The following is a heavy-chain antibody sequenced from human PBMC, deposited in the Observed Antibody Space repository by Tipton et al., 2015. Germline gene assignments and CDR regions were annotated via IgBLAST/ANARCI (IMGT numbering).Heavy chain of an antibody. CDR2: IFYSGST. D-gene: IGHD1-14*01. CDR3: ARRHSCPDYWYFDL. CDR1: GGSISTSAYY. J-gene: IGHJ2*01. Sequence: TLSLTCTVSGGSISTSAYYWVWIRQPPGKGLEFFGSIFYSGSTFYNPSLKSRVTISIDTSKNHFSLKLSSVTAADTAFYYCARRHSCPDYWYFDLWGRGTLVTVSS. V-gene: IGHV4-39*02.